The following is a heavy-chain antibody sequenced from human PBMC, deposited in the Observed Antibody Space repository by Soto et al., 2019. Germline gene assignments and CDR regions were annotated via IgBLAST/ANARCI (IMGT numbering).Heavy chain of an antibody. D-gene: IGHD2-2*01. J-gene: IGHJ5*02. CDR1: GGSISSGDYY. CDR2: IDYSGST. V-gene: IGHV4-30-4*01. Sequence: QVQLQESGPGLVKPSQTLSLTCTVSGGSISSGDYYWSWIRQPPGKGLEWIGYIDYSGSTYYNPSLKSRVTISVDTSKNQFSLKLRSVTAADTAVYYCAREERLLVPAARYNWFDPWGQGPLVTVSS. CDR3: AREERLLVPAARYNWFDP.